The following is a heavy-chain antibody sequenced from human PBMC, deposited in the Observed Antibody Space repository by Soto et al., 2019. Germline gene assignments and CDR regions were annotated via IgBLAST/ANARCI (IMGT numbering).Heavy chain of an antibody. Sequence: SETLSLTCAVYGGSFSGYYWSWIRQPPGKGLEWIGEINHSGSTNYNPSLRSRVTISVDTSKNQFSLKLSSVTAADTAVYYCASGVVPAATPGDYYYMDVWGKGTTVTVSS. CDR2: INHSGST. V-gene: IGHV4-34*01. D-gene: IGHD2-2*01. CDR1: GGSFSGYY. J-gene: IGHJ6*03. CDR3: ASGVVPAATPGDYYYMDV.